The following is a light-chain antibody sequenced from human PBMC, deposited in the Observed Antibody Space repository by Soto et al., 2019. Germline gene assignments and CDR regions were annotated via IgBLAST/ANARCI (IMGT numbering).Light chain of an antibody. CDR2: DVI. CDR3: CSYAVSYTHV. V-gene: IGLV2-11*01. Sequence: QSVLTQPRSVSGPPGQSVTISCTGTSSDVGRYNFVSWYQQHPDKAPKLKIYDVIKRPSGVPDRFSGSKSGNSASLTIYGLQDEDEADYHCCSYAVSYTHVVGTGTKVTVL. J-gene: IGLJ1*01. CDR1: SSDVGRYNF.